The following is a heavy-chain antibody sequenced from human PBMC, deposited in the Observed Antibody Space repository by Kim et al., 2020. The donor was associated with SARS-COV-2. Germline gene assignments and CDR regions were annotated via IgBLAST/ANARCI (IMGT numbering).Heavy chain of an antibody. CDR2: TNKDGSGK. CDR1: GFSFSDYW. D-gene: IGHD1-26*01. CDR3: ARFIVGAGAFDI. J-gene: IGHJ3*02. Sequence: GGSLRLSCGVSGFSFSDYWMAWVRQAPGEGLEWVASTNKDGSGKYYMDSVKGRSTISRDNARSSMYLQMNSLRAEDMAMYYCARFIVGAGAFDIWGQGT. V-gene: IGHV3-7*01.